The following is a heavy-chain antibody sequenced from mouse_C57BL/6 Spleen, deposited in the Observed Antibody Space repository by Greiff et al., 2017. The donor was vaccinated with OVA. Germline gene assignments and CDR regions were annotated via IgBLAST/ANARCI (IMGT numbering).Heavy chain of an antibody. J-gene: IGHJ4*01. CDR3: ARHEGIYDGYFYYAMDY. D-gene: IGHD2-3*01. CDR2: FYPGSGSI. V-gene: IGHV1-62-2*01. CDR1: GYTFTEYT. Sequence: QVQLKESGAELVKPGASVKLSCKASGYTFTEYTIHWVKQRSGQGLEWIGWFYPGSGSIKYNEKFKDKATLTADKSSSTVYMELSRLTSEDSAVYFCARHEGIYDGYFYYAMDYWGQGTSVTVSS.